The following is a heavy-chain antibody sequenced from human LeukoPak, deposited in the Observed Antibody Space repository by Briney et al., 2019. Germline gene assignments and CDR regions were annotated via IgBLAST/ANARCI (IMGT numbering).Heavy chain of an antibody. CDR3: AGGLHRPYYYYMDV. CDR1: GGSISSGGYY. CDR2: IYYSGST. V-gene: IGHV4-31*03. J-gene: IGHJ6*03. Sequence: PSQTLSLTCTVSGGSISSGGYYWSWIRQHPGKGLEWIGYIYYSGSTYYNPSLKSRVTISVDTSKNQFSLKLSSVTAADTAVYYCAGGLHRPYYYYMDVWGKGTTVTVSS. D-gene: IGHD1-14*01.